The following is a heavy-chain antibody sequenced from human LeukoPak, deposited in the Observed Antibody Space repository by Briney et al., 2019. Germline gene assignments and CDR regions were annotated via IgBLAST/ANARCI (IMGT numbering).Heavy chain of an antibody. CDR3: ARSRLGSLDAFDI. CDR1: GYTFTDYY. J-gene: IGHJ3*02. V-gene: IGHV1-2*02. Sequence: ASVKVSCKASGYTFTDYYMHWVRQAPGQGLEWMGWINPNSGGTNYAQKFQGRVPMTRDTSISTAYMELSRLRSDDTAVYYCARSRLGSLDAFDIWGQGTMVTVSS. CDR2: INPNSGGT. D-gene: IGHD3-22*01.